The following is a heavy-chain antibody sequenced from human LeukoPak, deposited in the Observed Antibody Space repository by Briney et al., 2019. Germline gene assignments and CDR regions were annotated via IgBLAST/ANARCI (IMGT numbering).Heavy chain of an antibody. CDR1: GGSISSYY. Sequence: SETLSLTCTVSGGSISSYYWSWIRQPAGKGLEWIGSIYHSGSTYYNPSLKSRVTISVDTSKNQFSLKLSSVTAADTAVYYCARLRSWELHYFDYWGQGTLVTVSS. CDR2: IYHSGST. V-gene: IGHV4-4*07. D-gene: IGHD1-26*01. CDR3: ARLRSWELHYFDY. J-gene: IGHJ4*02.